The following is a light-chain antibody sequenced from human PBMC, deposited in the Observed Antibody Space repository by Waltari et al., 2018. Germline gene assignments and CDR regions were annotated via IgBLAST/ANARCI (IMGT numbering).Light chain of an antibody. Sequence: DIXMTQXPSXLSASVXXXXXXTCRASQSIRRYLNWYQQKPGKAPKLLIYAASSLQSGVPSRFSGSGSGTDFTLTISSLQPEDFATYYCQQSYSTPYTFGQGTKLEIK. V-gene: IGKV1-39*01. CDR1: QSIRRY. J-gene: IGKJ2*01. CDR3: QQSYSTPYT. CDR2: AAS.